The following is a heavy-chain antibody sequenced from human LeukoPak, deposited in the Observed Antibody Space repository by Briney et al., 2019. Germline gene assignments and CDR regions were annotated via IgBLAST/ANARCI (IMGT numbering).Heavy chain of an antibody. CDR2: IYSGGSS. Sequence: GGSLRLPCAASAFSVSSNYIIWVRQAPGKGLEWVSVIYSGGSSYYADSVKGRFTISRDKSTNTVYLQMNSLSAEDTAIYYCARVASASPYFYGMDVWGQGTTVTVSS. V-gene: IGHV3-53*01. J-gene: IGHJ6*02. CDR1: AFSVSSNY. CDR3: ARVASASPYFYGMDV.